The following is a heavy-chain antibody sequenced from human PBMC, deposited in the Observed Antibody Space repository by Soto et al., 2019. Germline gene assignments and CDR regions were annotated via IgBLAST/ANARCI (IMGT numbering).Heavy chain of an antibody. V-gene: IGHV3-23*01. J-gene: IGHJ4*02. CDR2: ISASGSGT. CDR3: AKGYFTSYYISGRSTYDY. CDR1: GITFNFSRYA. Sequence: GSLRLSCAASGITFNFSRYAMNWVRQAPGKGLEWVSVISASGSGTYYADSVKGRFTVSRDNSNDTLYLQMNSLRAEDTAVYYCAKGYFTSYYISGRSTYDYWGQGTLVTVS. D-gene: IGHD3-10*01.